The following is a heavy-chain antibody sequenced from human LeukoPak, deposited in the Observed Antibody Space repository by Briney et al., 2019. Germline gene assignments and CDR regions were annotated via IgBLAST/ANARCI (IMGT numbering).Heavy chain of an antibody. V-gene: IGHV4-34*01. CDR2: INHSGST. Sequence: SETLSLTCAVYGGSFSGYYWSWIRQPPGKGLEWIGEINHSGSTNYNPSLKSRVTISVDTSKNQFSLKLSSVTAADTAVYYCARATGYSYGFRTIDFDYWGQGTLVTVSS. CDR1: GGSFSGYY. J-gene: IGHJ4*02. D-gene: IGHD5-18*01. CDR3: ARATGYSYGFRTIDFDY.